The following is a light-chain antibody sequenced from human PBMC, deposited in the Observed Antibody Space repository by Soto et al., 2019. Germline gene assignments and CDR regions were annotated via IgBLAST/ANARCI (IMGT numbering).Light chain of an antibody. Sequence: QSALTQPPSASGSPGQSVTISCAGTSSDVGGHDFVSWYQQHPGKAPQLMIYDVTRRPSGVPRRFSGSKSGNTASLTVSGLQAEDEATYFCSSYAGGNNLVFGGGTKLTVL. CDR2: DVT. CDR3: SSYAGGNNLV. CDR1: SSDVGGHDF. J-gene: IGLJ2*01. V-gene: IGLV2-8*01.